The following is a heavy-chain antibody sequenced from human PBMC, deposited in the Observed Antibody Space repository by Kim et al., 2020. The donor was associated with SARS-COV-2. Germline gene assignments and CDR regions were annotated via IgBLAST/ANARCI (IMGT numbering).Heavy chain of an antibody. Sequence: GGSLRLSCAASGFSFSRYWMSWARQAPGKGLEWVANMNQDGSEKYYVDSVKGRFTISRDNAKNSLYLQMISLRAEDTAVYYCATRHWEFAYWGQGTLVTVSS. CDR1: GFSFSRYW. CDR2: MNQDGSEK. D-gene: IGHD1-26*01. J-gene: IGHJ4*02. V-gene: IGHV3-7*03. CDR3: ATRHWEFAY.